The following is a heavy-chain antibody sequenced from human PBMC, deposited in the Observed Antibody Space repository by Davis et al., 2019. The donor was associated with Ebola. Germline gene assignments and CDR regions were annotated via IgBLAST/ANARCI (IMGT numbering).Heavy chain of an antibody. J-gene: IGHJ4*02. CDR2: INHSGST. V-gene: IGHV4-34*01. D-gene: IGHD1-26*01. Sequence: SETLSLTFAVYGGSFSGYYWNWIRQPPGKGLEWIGEINHSGSTKYNPSLKSRVTISVDTSKNQFSLKLNTVTAADTAVFYCARHSGSYGYYFDYWGQGTPVTVSS. CDR1: GGSFSGYY. CDR3: ARHSGSYGYYFDY.